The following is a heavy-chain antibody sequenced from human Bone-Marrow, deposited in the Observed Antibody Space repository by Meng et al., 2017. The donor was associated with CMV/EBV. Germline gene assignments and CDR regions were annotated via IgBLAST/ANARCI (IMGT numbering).Heavy chain of an antibody. D-gene: IGHD6-19*01. J-gene: IGHJ6*02. CDR3: ARDGIAVAGTHYYGLDV. CDR2: INPSGGST. V-gene: IGHV1-46*01. CDR1: GYTFTSYD. Sequence: ASVKVSCKASGYTFTSYDINWVRQAPGQGLEWMGIINPSGGSTSYAQKFQGRVTMTRDTSTSTVYMELSSLRSEDTAVYYCARDGIAVAGTHYYGLDVWGQGTTVTVSS.